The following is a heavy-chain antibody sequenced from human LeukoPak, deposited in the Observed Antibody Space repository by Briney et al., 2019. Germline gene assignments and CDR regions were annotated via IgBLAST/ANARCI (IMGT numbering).Heavy chain of an antibody. J-gene: IGHJ1*01. V-gene: IGHV4-59*08. Sequence: SETLSLTCTVSGGSISSYYWSWIRQPPGKGLEWIGYIYYSGSTNYNPSLKSRVTISVDTSKNQFSLKLSSVTAADTAVYYCASWDFTSRAEYFQHWGQGTLVTVSS. CDR3: ASWDFTSRAEYFQH. D-gene: IGHD1-26*01. CDR2: IYYSGST. CDR1: GGSISSYY.